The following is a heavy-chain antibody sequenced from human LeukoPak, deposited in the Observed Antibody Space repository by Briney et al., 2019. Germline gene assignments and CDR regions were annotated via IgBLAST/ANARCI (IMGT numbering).Heavy chain of an antibody. CDR1: GGSISSYY. D-gene: IGHD3-3*01. J-gene: IGHJ3*02. V-gene: IGHV4-4*07. CDR3: ARGGRITIFGVVITRGDAFDI. Sequence: PSETLSLTCTVSGGSISSYYWSWIRQPAGKGLEWIGRIYTSGSTNYNPSLKSRVTMSVDTSKNQFSLKLSSVTAADTAVYYCARGGRITIFGVVITRGDAFDIWGQGTMVTVSS. CDR2: IYTSGST.